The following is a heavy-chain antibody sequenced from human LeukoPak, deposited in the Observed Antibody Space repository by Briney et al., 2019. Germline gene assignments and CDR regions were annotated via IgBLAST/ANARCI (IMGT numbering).Heavy chain of an antibody. CDR3: ARDCSYYGSGSYYAPYAFDAFDI. CDR1: GGSISSGGYS. CDR2: IYHSGST. D-gene: IGHD3-10*01. V-gene: IGHV4-30-2*01. J-gene: IGHJ3*02. Sequence: SETLSLTCAVSGGSISSGGYSWSWIRQPPGKGLEWIGYIYHSGSTYYNPSLKSRVTISVDRSKNQFSLKLSSVTAADTAVYYCARDCSYYGSGSYYAPYAFDAFDIWGQGTMVTVSS.